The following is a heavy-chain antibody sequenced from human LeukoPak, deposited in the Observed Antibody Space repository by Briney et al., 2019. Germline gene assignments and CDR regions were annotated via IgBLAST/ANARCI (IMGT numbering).Heavy chain of an antibody. D-gene: IGHD2-2*02. V-gene: IGHV3-30-3*01. Sequence: PGRSLRLSCAASGFTFSSYAMQWVRQAPGKGLEWVAVISYDGSDKYYADSVKGRFTISRDNSKNTLYLQMNSLRAEDTAVYYCARDLADIVVVPAAIHYYYYGMDVWGQGTTVTVSS. CDR3: ARDLADIVVVPAAIHYYYYGMDV. CDR2: ISYDGSDK. CDR1: GFTFSSYA. J-gene: IGHJ6*02.